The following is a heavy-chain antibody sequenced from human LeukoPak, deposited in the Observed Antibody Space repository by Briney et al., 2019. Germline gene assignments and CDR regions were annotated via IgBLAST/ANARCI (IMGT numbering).Heavy chain of an antibody. J-gene: IGHJ4*02. CDR2: ISSSSSYI. Sequence: GGSLRLSCAASGFTFSSYSMNWVRQAPGKGLEWVSSISSSSSYIYYADSVKGRFTISRDNAKNSLYLQMNSPRAEDTAVYYCARAGDYDGVVDYWGQGTLVTVSS. CDR3: ARAGDYDGVVDY. CDR1: GFTFSSYS. V-gene: IGHV3-21*01. D-gene: IGHD4-17*01.